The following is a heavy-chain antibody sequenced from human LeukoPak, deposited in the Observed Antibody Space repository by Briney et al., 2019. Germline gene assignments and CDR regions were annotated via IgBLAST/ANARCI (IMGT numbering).Heavy chain of an antibody. CDR1: GGSFSGYY. CDR2: ISHSGST. CDR3: VSTGEYSGSYQYYFDY. V-gene: IGHV4-34*01. J-gene: IGHJ4*02. D-gene: IGHD1-26*01. Sequence: PSETLSLTCAVYGGSFSGYYWSWIRQPPGKGLEWIGEISHSGSTNYNPSLKSRVTISVDTSKNQFSLKLSSVTAADTAVYYCVSTGEYSGSYQYYFDYWGQGTLVTVSS.